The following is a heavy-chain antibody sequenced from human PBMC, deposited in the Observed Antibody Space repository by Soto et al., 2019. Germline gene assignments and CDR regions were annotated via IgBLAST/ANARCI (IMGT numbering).Heavy chain of an antibody. CDR2: IYYSGST. J-gene: IGHJ4*02. D-gene: IGHD3-16*01. V-gene: IGHV4-31*03. Sequence: PSETLSLTCTVSGGSIRSGSHYWSWNRQHPGKGLEWIGYIYYSGSTYYNPSLKSRITISISTSKNQFSLKLTSVTAADTAVYYCAREGGDGIDYWGQGTLVTVSS. CDR1: GGSIRSGSHY. CDR3: AREGGDGIDY.